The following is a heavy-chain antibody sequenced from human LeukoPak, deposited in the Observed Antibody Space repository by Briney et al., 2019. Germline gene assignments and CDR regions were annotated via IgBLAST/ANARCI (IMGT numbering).Heavy chain of an antibody. D-gene: IGHD1-26*01. CDR1: GFTFSSYA. CDR2: ISGSGGST. V-gene: IGHV3-23*01. CDR3: ATWSYLSGYYYYAMDV. J-gene: IGHJ6*02. Sequence: GGSLRLSCAASGFTFSSYAMSWVRQAPGKGLEWVSAISGSGGSTYYADSVKGRFTISRDNSKNTLYLQMNSLRAEDTAVYYCATWSYLSGYYYYAMDVWGQGTTVTVSS.